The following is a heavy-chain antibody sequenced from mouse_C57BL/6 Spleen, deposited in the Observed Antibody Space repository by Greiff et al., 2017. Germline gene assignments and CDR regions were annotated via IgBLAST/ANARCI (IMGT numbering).Heavy chain of an antibody. CDR1: GYTFTSYW. J-gene: IGHJ2*01. CDR2: IDPSDSYT. Sequence: VQLQQPGAELVMPGASVKLSCKASGYTFTSYWMHWVKQRPGQGLEWIGEIDPSDSYTNYNQKLQGKSTLTVDKSSSTAYMQLSSLTSEDSAVYYCASGFDSYFDYWGQGTTLTVSS. V-gene: IGHV1-69*01. CDR3: ASGFDSYFDY.